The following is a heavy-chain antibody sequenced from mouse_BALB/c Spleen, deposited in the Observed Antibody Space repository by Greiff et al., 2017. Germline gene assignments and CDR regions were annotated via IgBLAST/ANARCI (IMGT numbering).Heavy chain of an antibody. J-gene: IGHJ4*01. Sequence: EVMLVESGGGLVKPGGSLKLSCAASGFTFSSYAMSWVRQTPEKRLEWVATISSGGSYTYYPDSVKGRFTISRDNAKNTLYLQMSSLRSEDTAMYYCARHGHYYGSSYYAMDYWGQGTSVTVSS. V-gene: IGHV5-9-3*01. CDR1: GFTFSSYA. CDR2: ISSGGSYT. CDR3: ARHGHYYGSSYYAMDY. D-gene: IGHD1-1*01.